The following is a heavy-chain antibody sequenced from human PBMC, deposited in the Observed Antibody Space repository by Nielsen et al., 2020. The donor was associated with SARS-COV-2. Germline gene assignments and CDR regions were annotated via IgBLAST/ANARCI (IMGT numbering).Heavy chain of an antibody. CDR1: GGSFSGYY. Sequence: GSLRLSCAVYGGSFSGYYWSWIRQPPGKGLEWIGEIYHSGSTNYNPSLKSRVTISVDKSKNQFSLKLSSVTAADTAVYYCARRYGNSWYYFDYWGQGTLVTVSS. V-gene: IGHV4-34*01. CDR2: IYHSGST. D-gene: IGHD6-13*01. CDR3: ARRYGNSWYYFDY. J-gene: IGHJ4*02.